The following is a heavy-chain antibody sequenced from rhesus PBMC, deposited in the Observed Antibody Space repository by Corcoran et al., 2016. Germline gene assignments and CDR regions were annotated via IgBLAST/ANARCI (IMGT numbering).Heavy chain of an antibody. J-gene: IGHJ4*01. CDR2: IGGSGGST. V-gene: IGHV4-127*01. D-gene: IGHD6S26*01. CDR3: ARAPRGSSGWSFDY. Sequence: QVQLQESGPGVVKPSETLSLTCAVSGGSISGYYLWSWIRQPPGKGLEGMGYIGGSGGSTNYNPSLKSRVTISKVTSKNQFSLKLSSLTAADTAVYYCARAPRGSSGWSFDYWGQGVLVTVSS. CDR1: GGSISGYY.